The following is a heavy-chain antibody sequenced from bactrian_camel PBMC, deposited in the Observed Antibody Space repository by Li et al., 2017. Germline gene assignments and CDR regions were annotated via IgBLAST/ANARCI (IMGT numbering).Heavy chain of an antibody. CDR2: INSDNSP. Sequence: VQLVESGGCLVQPGGSLLLSCVASGSAIEAYGISWVRQAPGDQARWVGTINSDNSPHYRDEVKCRFTLSRDNAKNTLYLQMDSLKPEDTAMYYCGTNTYCRGSYCCNHDFSVWGQGTQVTVS. CDR1: GSAIEAYG. CDR3: GTNTYCRGSYCCNHDFSV. V-gene: IGHV3S32*01. J-gene: IGHJ4*01. D-gene: IGHD2*01.